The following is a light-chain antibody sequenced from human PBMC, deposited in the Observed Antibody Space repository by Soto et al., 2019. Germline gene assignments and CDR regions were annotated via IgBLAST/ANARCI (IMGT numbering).Light chain of an antibody. CDR3: QQSYSTLTWT. V-gene: IGKV1-39*01. Sequence: IHITHSPSSLSSSVGDRVTITCGASQSISSYLNWYQQKPGKAPKLLIYAASSLQSGVPSRFSGSGSGTDFTLTISSLQPEDFATYYCQQSYSTLTWTFGQGTKVDI. J-gene: IGKJ1*01. CDR2: AAS. CDR1: QSISSY.